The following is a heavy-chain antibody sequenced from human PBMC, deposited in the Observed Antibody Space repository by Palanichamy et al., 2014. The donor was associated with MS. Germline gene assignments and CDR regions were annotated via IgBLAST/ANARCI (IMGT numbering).Heavy chain of an antibody. CDR3: AREKSPYSITTTHFGFDV. CDR1: GGSIGSYY. J-gene: IGHJ6*02. Sequence: QVQLQESGPGLVEPSETLSLTCTVSGGSIGSYYWNWIRQPPGKGLEWIGYVYYMGNTDYNPTLKSRVTISVDTSKNQFSLKLSSVIAADTAVYYCAREKSPYSITTTHFGFDVWGQGTTVTVSS. CDR2: VYYMGNT. D-gene: IGHD2-15*01. V-gene: IGHV4-59*01.